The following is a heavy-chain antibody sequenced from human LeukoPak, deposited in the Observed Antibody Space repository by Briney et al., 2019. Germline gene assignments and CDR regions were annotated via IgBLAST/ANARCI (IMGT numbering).Heavy chain of an antibody. CDR3: ARLRALSGHRGAFDI. CDR1: GDSISNHIYY. D-gene: IGHD5/OR15-5a*01. J-gene: IGHJ3*02. CDR2: VYYTGNA. V-gene: IGHV4-39*01. Sequence: SETLSLTCAVSGDSISNHIYYWDWIRQTPGKGLEWIGAVYYTGNAYYNPSLKSRVTISVDTSDNRFSLHLSSENAADTAIYYCARLRALSGHRGAFDIWGQGTLVTVSS.